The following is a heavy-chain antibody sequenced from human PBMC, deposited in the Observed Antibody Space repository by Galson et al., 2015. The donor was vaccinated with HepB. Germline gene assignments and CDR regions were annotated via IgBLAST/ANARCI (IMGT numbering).Heavy chain of an antibody. Sequence: SLRLSCAASGFTFRTSAMHWVRQAPGKGLEWVSMLSYDGREIRYIDSVKDRFTISRDKSQNTLYLQMNNLRAEDTAVYYCARSVLVVPAAIVVDNWYDPWGQGTLVTVSS. J-gene: IGHJ5*02. D-gene: IGHD2-2*01. CDR3: ARSVLVVPAAIVVDNWYDP. CDR2: LSYDGREI. V-gene: IGHV3-30*04. CDR1: GFTFRTSA.